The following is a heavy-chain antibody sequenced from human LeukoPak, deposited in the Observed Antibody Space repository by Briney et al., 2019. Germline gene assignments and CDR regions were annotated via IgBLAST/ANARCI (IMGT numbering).Heavy chain of an antibody. V-gene: IGHV3-53*01. CDR3: ARGSGYNYGFPDY. CDR1: GFTVNNNY. Sequence: PGGSLRLSCAASGFTVNNNYMSWVRQAPGKGLEWVSVIYSGDITYYADSVKGRFTISRDSSKNTLYLQMNSLRAEDTAVYYCARGSGYNYGFPDYWGQGTLVTVSS. CDR2: IYSGDIT. J-gene: IGHJ4*02. D-gene: IGHD5-18*01.